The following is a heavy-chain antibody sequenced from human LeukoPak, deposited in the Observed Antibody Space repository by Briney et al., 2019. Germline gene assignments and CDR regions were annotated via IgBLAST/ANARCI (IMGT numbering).Heavy chain of an antibody. CDR3: ALLDGPTRSAPRVDY. J-gene: IGHJ4*02. CDR2: IIPIFGTA. CDR1: GGTFSSYA. D-gene: IGHD5-24*01. Sequence: VASVKVSCKASGGTFSSYAISWVRRAPGQGLEWMGGIIPIFGTANYAQKFQGRVTITADESTSTAYMELSSLRSEDTAVYYCALLDGPTRSAPRVDYWGQGTLVTVSS. V-gene: IGHV1-69*13.